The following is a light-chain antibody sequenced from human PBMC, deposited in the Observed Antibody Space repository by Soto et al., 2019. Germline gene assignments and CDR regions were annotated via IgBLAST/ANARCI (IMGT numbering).Light chain of an antibody. Sequence: DIVMTQSPLSLPVTPGEPASISCRSSQSLLHSNGYNYLDWYLQKPGQSPQLLIYLGSNRASGVPDGFSGSGSGTDFTLKISRVEAEDVGVYYCMRALQTPLTFGGGTKVEIK. CDR3: MRALQTPLT. J-gene: IGKJ4*01. CDR1: QSLLHSNGYNY. CDR2: LGS. V-gene: IGKV2-28*01.